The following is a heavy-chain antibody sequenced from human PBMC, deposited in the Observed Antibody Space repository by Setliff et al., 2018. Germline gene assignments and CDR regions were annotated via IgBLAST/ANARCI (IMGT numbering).Heavy chain of an antibody. Sequence: ASVKVSCKASGYTFTNYGITWVRQAPGQGLEWMGWINNYNDVTSYAQRFQGRVTMTTDTSTSAAYLELMSLRSDDTAVYYCAISSLSICSGDTCPNAFDIWGQGTMVTVSS. CDR2: INNYNDVT. D-gene: IGHD2-15*01. CDR1: GYTFTNYG. J-gene: IGHJ3*02. V-gene: IGHV1-18*01. CDR3: AISSLSICSGDTCPNAFDI.